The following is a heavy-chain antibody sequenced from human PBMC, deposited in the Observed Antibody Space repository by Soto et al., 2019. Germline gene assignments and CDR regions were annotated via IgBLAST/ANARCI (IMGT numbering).Heavy chain of an antibody. CDR3: ARDLKPSQTPRAFDI. J-gene: IGHJ3*02. V-gene: IGHV1-69*13. Sequence: EASVKVSCKASGGTFSSYAISWVRQAPGQGLEWMGGIIPIFGTANYAQKFQGRVTITADESTSTAYMELSSLRSEDTAVYYCARDLKPSQTPRAFDIWGQGTMVTVSS. CDR1: GGTFSSYA. CDR2: IIPIFGTA.